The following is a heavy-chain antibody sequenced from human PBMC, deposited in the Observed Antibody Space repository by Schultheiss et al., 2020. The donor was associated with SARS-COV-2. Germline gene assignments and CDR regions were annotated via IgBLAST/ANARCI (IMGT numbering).Heavy chain of an antibody. J-gene: IGHJ4*02. V-gene: IGHV4-59*01. CDR2: IYFTGIT. Sequence: SETLSLTCSVSGSSITGFFWTWIRQPPGKGLDPIGNIYFTGITKYNTSLKNQVPISIDTSKNQFPLKLGSVTAADTAVYFCSRATRVESLVNVRGGSFDFWGQGALVTVSS. D-gene: IGHD3-16*02. CDR1: GSSITGFF. CDR3: SRATRVESLVNVRGGSFDF.